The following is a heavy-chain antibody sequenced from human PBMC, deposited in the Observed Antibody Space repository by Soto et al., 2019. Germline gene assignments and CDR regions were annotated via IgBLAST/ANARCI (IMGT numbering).Heavy chain of an antibody. Sequence: SVKVSCKASGGTFGNSAISWVRQAPGQGLEWMGGIIPIFSTPDYAQKFQGRVTITADESTSTAYMELTSLRSEDTAVYYCARDKDRQQLGGNYYYGMDVWGQGTTVTVSS. CDR2: IIPIFSTP. V-gene: IGHV1-69*13. CDR3: ARDKDRQQLGGNYYYGMDV. J-gene: IGHJ6*02. D-gene: IGHD3-3*02. CDR1: GGTFGNSA.